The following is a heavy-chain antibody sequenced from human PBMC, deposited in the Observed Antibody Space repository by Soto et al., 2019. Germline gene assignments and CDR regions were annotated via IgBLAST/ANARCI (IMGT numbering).Heavy chain of an antibody. J-gene: IGHJ6*02. CDR2: ISGSGGST. Sequence: PGGSLRLSCAASGFTFSSYAMSWVRQAPGKGLEWVSAISGSGGSTYYADSVKGRFTISRDNSKNTLYLQMNSLRAEDTAVYYCAKGGYCTNGVCTDSTYYGMDVWGQGTTVTVSS. CDR1: GFTFSSYA. D-gene: IGHD2-8*01. CDR3: AKGGYCTNGVCTDSTYYGMDV. V-gene: IGHV3-23*01.